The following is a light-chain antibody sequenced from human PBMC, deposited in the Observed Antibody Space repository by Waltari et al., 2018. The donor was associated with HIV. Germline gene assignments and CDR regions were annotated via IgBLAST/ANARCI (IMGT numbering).Light chain of an antibody. CDR2: SNS. CDR3: ATWDDTLDGPV. J-gene: IGLJ3*02. Sequence: QSVLTQSPSASGTPGQRVTISCSGGTSNIGSNSVSWYQQVPGTAPQLFLFSNSLRPSGVPDLFSGSKSGTSASLAISVLQSEDEADYYCATWDDTLDGPVFGGGTRLTVL. V-gene: IGLV1-44*01. CDR1: TSNIGSNS.